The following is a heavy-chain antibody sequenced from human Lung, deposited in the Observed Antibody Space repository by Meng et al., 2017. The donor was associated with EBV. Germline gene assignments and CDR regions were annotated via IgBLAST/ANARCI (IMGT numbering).Heavy chain of an antibody. CDR1: GDSISSDFW. CDR3: GRDQGRQLINH. Sequence: VTRLEAGPGLEQPPGTLSLTFTVSGDSISSDFWWSWVRQPPGKGLEWIGEVYHRGDTNYNPSLRSRVVISVDRSKNQFSLNLSSVTAADTAVYYCGRDQGRQLINHWGQGTLVTVSS. J-gene: IGHJ4*02. V-gene: IGHV4-4*03. CDR2: VYHRGDT. D-gene: IGHD1-1*01.